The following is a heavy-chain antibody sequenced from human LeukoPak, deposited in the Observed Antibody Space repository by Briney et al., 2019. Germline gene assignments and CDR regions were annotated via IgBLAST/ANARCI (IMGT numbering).Heavy chain of an antibody. D-gene: IGHD3-10*01. Sequence: GGSLRLSCTASGFTFGDYAMSWVRQAPGKGLEWVGFIRSKAYGATTEYAASVKGRFTISRDDSKSIVYLQMNSPKAEDTAMYYCTRDGYYYGSGSDFDYWGQGTLVTVSS. J-gene: IGHJ4*02. V-gene: IGHV3-49*04. CDR1: GFTFGDYA. CDR3: TRDGYYYGSGSDFDY. CDR2: IRSKAYGATT.